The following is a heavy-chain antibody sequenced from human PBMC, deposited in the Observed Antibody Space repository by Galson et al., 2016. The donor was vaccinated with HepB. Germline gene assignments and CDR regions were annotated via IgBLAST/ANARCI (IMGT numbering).Heavy chain of an antibody. D-gene: IGHD6-19*01. J-gene: IGHJ4*02. Sequence: SLRLSCAASGLTFSSYSMNWVRQAPGKGLEWVSSISSSSSSLYYADSVKGRFTISRDNAKNSLYLQMNSLRAEDTAVYYCARGKISTAWQDYWGQGTLVTVSS. V-gene: IGHV3-21*01. CDR1: GLTFSSYS. CDR3: ARGKISTAWQDY. CDR2: ISSSSSSL.